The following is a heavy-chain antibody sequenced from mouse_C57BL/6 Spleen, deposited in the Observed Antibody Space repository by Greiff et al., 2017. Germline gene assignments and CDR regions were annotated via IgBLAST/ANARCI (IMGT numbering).Heavy chain of an antibody. Sequence: EVMLVESEGGLVQPGSSMKLSCTASGFTFSDYYMAWVRQVPEKGLEWVANINYDGSSTYYLDSLKSRFIISRDNAKNILYLQMSSLKSEDTATYYCAREDYYGSGGYYFDYWGQGTTLTVSS. V-gene: IGHV5-16*01. CDR2: INYDGSST. CDR1: GFTFSDYY. D-gene: IGHD1-1*01. J-gene: IGHJ2*01. CDR3: AREDYYGSGGYYFDY.